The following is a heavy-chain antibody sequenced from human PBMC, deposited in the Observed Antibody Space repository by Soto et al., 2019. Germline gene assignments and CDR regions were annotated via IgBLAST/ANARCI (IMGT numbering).Heavy chain of an antibody. V-gene: IGHV1-69*01. D-gene: IGHD3-22*01. CDR1: GGTVSSYA. CDR3: ARDEPLYYYDSSGTNYGMDV. CDR2: IIPIFGTA. Sequence: QVQLVQSGAEVKKTGSWVKFSCKASGGTVSSYAISWVRQAPGQGLEWMGGIIPIFGTANYAQKFQGRVTITADESTSTAYMELSSLRSEDTAVYYCARDEPLYYYDSSGTNYGMDVWGQGTTVTVSS. J-gene: IGHJ6*02.